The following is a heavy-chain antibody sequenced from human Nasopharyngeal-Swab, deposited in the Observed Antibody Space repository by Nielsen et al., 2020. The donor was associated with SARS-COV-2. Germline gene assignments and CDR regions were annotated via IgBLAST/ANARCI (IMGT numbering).Heavy chain of an antibody. Sequence: WIRQPPGKGLEWVSVIYSGGGSYYADSVKGRFTISRDNFKNMLYLQMNSLRAGDTAMYYCTREDRYASGSFDHWGQGTPVTVSS. J-gene: IGHJ4*02. CDR2: IYSGGGS. D-gene: IGHD3-10*01. V-gene: IGHV3-53*01. CDR3: TREDRYASGSFDH.